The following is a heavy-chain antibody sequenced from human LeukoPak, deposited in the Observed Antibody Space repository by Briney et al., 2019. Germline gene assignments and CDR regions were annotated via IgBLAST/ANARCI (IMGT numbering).Heavy chain of an antibody. J-gene: IGHJ3*02. CDR2: ISSSSYI. CDR3: ARDRLAGTNAFDI. Sequence: GGSLRLSCAASGFTFSSYSMNWVRQAPGKGLEWVSSISSSSYIYYADSVKGRFTISRDNAKNSLYLQMNSLRAEDTAVYYCARDRLAGTNAFDIWGQGTMVTVSS. D-gene: IGHD1-1*01. CDR1: GFTFSSYS. V-gene: IGHV3-21*01.